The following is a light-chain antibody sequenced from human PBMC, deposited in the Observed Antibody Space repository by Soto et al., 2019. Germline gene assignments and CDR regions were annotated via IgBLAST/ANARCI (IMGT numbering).Light chain of an antibody. CDR3: RQYETYPLT. V-gene: IGKV1-5*01. CDR2: DAS. J-gene: IGKJ4*01. Sequence: DIQMTQSPSTLSASVGDRVIITCRASQNINSWLAWYQQKPGKAPKLLIYDASNLESGVPSRFSGTRYGTEFTLTISSLQPDDFATYYCRQYETYPLTFGGGTKVEMK. CDR1: QNINSW.